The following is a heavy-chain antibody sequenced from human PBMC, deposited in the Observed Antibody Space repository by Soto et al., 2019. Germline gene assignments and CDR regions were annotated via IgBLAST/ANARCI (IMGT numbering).Heavy chain of an antibody. CDR1: GGSISSGDYY. CDR2: IYYSGNT. CDR3: ARDLLTTGGDAFDI. V-gene: IGHV4-30-4*01. D-gene: IGHD4-17*01. J-gene: IGHJ3*02. Sequence: QVQLQESGPGLVKPSQTLSLTCTVSGGSISSGDYYWTWIRQFPGQGLEWIGYIYYSGNTHYNPPLRSRLSMSVDTSMNQFSLNLTSVTAADTAVYYCARDLLTTGGDAFDIWGQGTMVTVSS.